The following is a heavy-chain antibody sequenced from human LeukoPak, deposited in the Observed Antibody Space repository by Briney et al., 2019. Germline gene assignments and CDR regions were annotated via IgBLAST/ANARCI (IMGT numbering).Heavy chain of an antibody. V-gene: IGHV3-23*01. CDR3: AKAAVTNYYFDY. D-gene: IGHD4-11*01. CDR1: GFSISRHY. Sequence: PGGSLRLSCAASGFSISRHYMSWVRQAPGKGLEWVSAISGSGGSTYYADSVKGRFTISRDNSKNTLYLQMNSLRAEDTAVYYCAKAAVTNYYFDYWGQGTLVTVSS. CDR2: ISGSGGST. J-gene: IGHJ4*02.